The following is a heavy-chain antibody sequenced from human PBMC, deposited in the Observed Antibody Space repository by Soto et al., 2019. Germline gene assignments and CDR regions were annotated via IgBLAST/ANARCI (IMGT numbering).Heavy chain of an antibody. CDR2: FRSGGGT. CDR1: GYSSSSYN. Sequence: SETLSLTCTFSGYSSSSYNLAWIRQPPGKGLEWIGYFRSGGGTSYNPSLKSRVAISADTSMKQFSLRLSSVTAADTAVYYCVRQGIGVLHGLVDVWGQGTTVTVSS. D-gene: IGHD3-10*01. J-gene: IGHJ6*02. CDR3: VRQGIGVLHGLVDV. V-gene: IGHV4-59*08.